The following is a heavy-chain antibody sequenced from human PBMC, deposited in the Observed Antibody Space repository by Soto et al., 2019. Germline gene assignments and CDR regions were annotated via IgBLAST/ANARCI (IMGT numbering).Heavy chain of an antibody. D-gene: IGHD6-25*01. V-gene: IGHV4-59*01. CDR1: GGSNSTYY. Sequence: HVQLQESGPGLVKPSETLSLTCTVSGGSNSTYYWSWIRQPPGKGLESIGYIYYDGSTSYNPSLRSRVTISVDTSKNQFSLILSSVTSADTAVYYCARDQLSSGLYVWFDPWGQGTLVTVSS. CDR3: ARDQLSSGLYVWFDP. J-gene: IGHJ5*02. CDR2: IYYDGST.